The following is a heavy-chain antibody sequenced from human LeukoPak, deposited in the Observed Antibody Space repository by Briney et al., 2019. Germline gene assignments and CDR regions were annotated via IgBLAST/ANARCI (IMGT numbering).Heavy chain of an antibody. CDR2: INPNSGGT. Sequence: GASVKVSCKASGYTFTGYYMHWVRQAPGQGLEWMGWINPNSGGTNYAQKFQGRVTMTRDTSISTAYMELSRLRSDDTAVYYCARDPDYGDYGTDYWGQGTLVTVSS. D-gene: IGHD4-17*01. V-gene: IGHV1-2*02. CDR1: GYTFTGYY. CDR3: ARDPDYGDYGTDY. J-gene: IGHJ4*02.